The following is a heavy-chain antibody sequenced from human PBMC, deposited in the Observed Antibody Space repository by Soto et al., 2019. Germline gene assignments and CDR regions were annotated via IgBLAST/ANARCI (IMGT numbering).Heavy chain of an antibody. J-gene: IGHJ6*02. V-gene: IGHV4-30-4*01. Sequence: SETLSLSCTVSGGSITSGDYYWSWIRQPPGKGLEFIGNIDYSGSTYYRASLKSRVTISVDTSKNQFSLKLSSVTAADTAVYYCARDRSYSSSQYHYGMDVWGRGTTVTVSS. D-gene: IGHD6-13*01. CDR3: ARDRSYSSSQYHYGMDV. CDR1: GGSITSGDYY. CDR2: IDYSGST.